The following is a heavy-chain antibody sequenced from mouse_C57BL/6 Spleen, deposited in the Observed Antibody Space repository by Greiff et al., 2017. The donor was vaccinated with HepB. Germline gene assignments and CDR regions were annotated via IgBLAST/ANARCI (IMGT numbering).Heavy chain of an antibody. CDR3: ARSRTARATCYAMDY. CDR2: INPSSGYT. V-gene: IGHV1-4*01. D-gene: IGHD3-2*01. J-gene: IGHJ4*01. Sequence: QVQLKQSGAELARPGASVKMSCKASGYTFTSYTMHWVKQRPGQGLEWIGYINPSSGYTKYNQKFKDKATLTADKSSSTAYMQLSSLTSEDSAVYYCARSRTARATCYAMDYWGQGTSVTVSS. CDR1: GYTFTSYT.